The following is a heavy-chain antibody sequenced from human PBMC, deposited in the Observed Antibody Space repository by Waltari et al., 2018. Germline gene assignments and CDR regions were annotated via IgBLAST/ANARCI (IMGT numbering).Heavy chain of an antibody. CDR3: ARGATEEMATDPLY. Sequence: VQLVQSGAEVKKPGESLKNSCKGSGYSFTSYWIGWVRQMPGKGLEWMGIIDPGDSVTSYSPSCQAQVTSSAEKSISSAYLQWSSPKASDTAMYYCARGATEEMATDPLYWGQGTLVTVSS. J-gene: IGHJ4*02. CDR2: IDPGDSVT. V-gene: IGHV5-51*01. D-gene: IGHD5-12*01. CDR1: GYSFTSYW.